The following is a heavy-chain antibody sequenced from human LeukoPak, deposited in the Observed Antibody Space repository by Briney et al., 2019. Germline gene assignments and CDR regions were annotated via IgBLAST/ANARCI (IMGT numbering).Heavy chain of an antibody. CDR1: GLTFSTNC. Sequence: AESLSLSCVASGLTFSTNCMSWARHPAGNGMGWDSSIRGVGVNTYYADSAKGRCTISRDESKITLYLQISSLRAEDTGVYYCAISVGYHSDRSGYYWLGTFDSWGQGTLVAVSS. V-gene: IGHV3-23*01. J-gene: IGHJ4*02. D-gene: IGHD3-22*01. CDR3: AISVGYHSDRSGYYWLGTFDS. CDR2: IRGVGVNT.